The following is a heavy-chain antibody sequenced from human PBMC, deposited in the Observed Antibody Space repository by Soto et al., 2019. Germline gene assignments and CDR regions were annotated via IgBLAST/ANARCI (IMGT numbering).Heavy chain of an antibody. V-gene: IGHV3-23*01. J-gene: IGHJ3*02. CDR1: GFTFSSYA. CDR3: AKDRGSISMIVAGAFDI. Sequence: PGGSLRLSCAASGFTFSSYAMSWVRQAPGKGLEWVSAISGSGGSTYYADSVKGRFTISRDNSKNTLYLQMNSLRAEDTAVYYCAKDRGSISMIVAGAFDIWGQGTMVTVSS. CDR2: ISGSGGST. D-gene: IGHD3-22*01.